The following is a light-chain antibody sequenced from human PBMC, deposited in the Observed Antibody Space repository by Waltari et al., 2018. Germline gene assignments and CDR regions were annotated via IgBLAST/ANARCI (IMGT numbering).Light chain of an antibody. CDR1: QGISTY. Sequence: DIQLTQSPSFLSASVGDRVTITCRASQGISTYLAWYQQKPGKAPKLLIYAASTLQSGVPSRFSGSGSGTEFTLTISSLQPEDFAIYYCQQYSTYSRTFGQGTKLEIK. J-gene: IGKJ2*01. CDR3: QQYSTYSRT. V-gene: IGKV1-9*01. CDR2: AAS.